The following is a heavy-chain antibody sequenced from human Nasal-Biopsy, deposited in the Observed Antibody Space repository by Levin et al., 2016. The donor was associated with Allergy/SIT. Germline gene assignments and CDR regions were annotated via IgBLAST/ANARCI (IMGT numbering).Heavy chain of an antibody. J-gene: IGHJ3*01. CDR1: GYTFIDYY. V-gene: IGHV1-2*02. Sequence: ASVKVSCKASGYTFIDYYMHWVRQAPGQGLEWMGWINPQTGGTNYAQKFEGRVTMTRDTSVRTFHMELTSLRSDDTAVYYCARDAYLPLATYAFDFWGQGTVVTVSS. CDR3: ARDAYLPLATYAFDF. CDR2: INPQTGGT. D-gene: IGHD1-1*01.